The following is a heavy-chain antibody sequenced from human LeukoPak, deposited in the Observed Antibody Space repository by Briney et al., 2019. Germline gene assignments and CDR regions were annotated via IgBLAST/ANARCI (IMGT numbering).Heavy chain of an antibody. Sequence: GGSLRLSCAASGFTFSSYAMSWVRQAPGKGLEWVSAISGSGGSTCYADSVKGRFTISRDNSKNTLYLQMNSLRAEDTAVYYCAKDLRKYSSSWYNDYWGQGTLVTVSS. V-gene: IGHV3-23*01. J-gene: IGHJ4*02. D-gene: IGHD6-13*01. CDR3: AKDLRKYSSSWYNDY. CDR1: GFTFSSYA. CDR2: ISGSGGST.